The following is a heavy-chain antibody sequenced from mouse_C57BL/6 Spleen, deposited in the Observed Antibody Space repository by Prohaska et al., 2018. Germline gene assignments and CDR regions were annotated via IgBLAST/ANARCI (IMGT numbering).Heavy chain of an antibody. Sequence: EVQLQQSGPELVKPGASVKISCKASGYTLTDHYMNWVKQSHGKSLEWIGDINPNNGGTSYNQKLKGNDTLTGDKDSSTAYMELRSLTAEGSAVDDGARGGDNYGSSYVRGYFDVWGTGTTVTVSS. D-gene: IGHD1-1*01. J-gene: IGHJ1*03. CDR3: ARGGDNYGSSYVRGYFDV. CDR1: GYTLTDHY. CDR2: INPNNGGT. V-gene: IGHV1-26*01.